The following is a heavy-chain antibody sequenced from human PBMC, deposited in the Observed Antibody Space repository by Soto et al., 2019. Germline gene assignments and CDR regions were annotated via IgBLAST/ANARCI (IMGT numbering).Heavy chain of an antibody. J-gene: IGHJ3*02. V-gene: IGHV3-48*02. CDR2: IDTSSSRE. CDR3: ARDRYYDSSGYYTDAFDI. D-gene: IGHD3-22*01. Sequence: PGVSLGLSFAASGLTFYNDDMTWVRQAPGKGLEWVSYIDTSSSRESYADSVKGRFTISRDNARNSLFLQMNSLSDEDTAVYYCARDRYYDSSGYYTDAFDIWGQGTMVTVSS. CDR1: GLTFYNDD.